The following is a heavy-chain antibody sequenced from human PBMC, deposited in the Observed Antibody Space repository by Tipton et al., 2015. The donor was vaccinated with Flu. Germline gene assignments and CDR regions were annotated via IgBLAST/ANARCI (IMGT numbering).Heavy chain of an antibody. CDR3: ARGLYGSGSYQWRYFDS. CDR2: IHYSGSP. Sequence: TLSLTCTVSGDSMRSDYFWGWIRQTPGKGLEWIGNIHYSGSPHYNPSLKSRVTISVDTSKNQFSLRLSSVTVADTAVYYCARGLYGSGSYQWRYFDSWGQGTLVTVSS. J-gene: IGHJ4*02. D-gene: IGHD3-10*01. V-gene: IGHV4-38-2*02. CDR1: GDSMRSDYF.